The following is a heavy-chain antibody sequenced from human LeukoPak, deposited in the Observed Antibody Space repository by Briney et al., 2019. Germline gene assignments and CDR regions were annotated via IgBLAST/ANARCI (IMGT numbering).Heavy chain of an antibody. CDR3: ARAQYYDFWSGIDY. J-gene: IGHJ4*02. CDR1: GGSFSGYY. Sequence: SETLSLTCAVYGGSFSGYYWSWIRQPPGKGLEWIGEINHSGSTNYNPSLKSRVTISVDTSKNQFSLKLSSVTAADTAVYYCARAQYYDFWSGIDYWGQGTLVTVSS. D-gene: IGHD3-3*01. CDR2: INHSGST. V-gene: IGHV4-34*01.